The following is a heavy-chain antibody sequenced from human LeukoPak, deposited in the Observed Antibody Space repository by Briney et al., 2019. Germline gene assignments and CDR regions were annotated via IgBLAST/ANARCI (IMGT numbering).Heavy chain of an antibody. CDR1: GFTFSNNA. CDR3: TRDSGADRRYFDL. CDR2: IDGDGATT. V-gene: IGHV3-74*01. Sequence: PGGSLRLSCAASGFTFSNNAMSWVRQAPGKGLVWVSRIDGDGATTSYEDSVKGRFTISRDNANNMVYLEMNSLRVEDTAVYYCTRDSGADRRYFDLWGRGTLVTVSS. J-gene: IGHJ2*01. D-gene: IGHD7-27*01.